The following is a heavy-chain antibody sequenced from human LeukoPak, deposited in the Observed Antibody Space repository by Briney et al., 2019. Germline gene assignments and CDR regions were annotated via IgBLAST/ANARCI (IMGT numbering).Heavy chain of an antibody. Sequence: PGGSLRLSCAASGFTFSSYAMSWVRQAPGKGLEWVSAISGSGGSTYYADSVEGRFTISRDNSKNTLYLQMNSLRAEDTAVYYCAKEGSDFGVVISPYGMDVWGQGTTVTVSS. CDR1: GFTFSSYA. CDR2: ISGSGGST. V-gene: IGHV3-23*01. D-gene: IGHD3-3*01. CDR3: AKEGSDFGVVISPYGMDV. J-gene: IGHJ6*02.